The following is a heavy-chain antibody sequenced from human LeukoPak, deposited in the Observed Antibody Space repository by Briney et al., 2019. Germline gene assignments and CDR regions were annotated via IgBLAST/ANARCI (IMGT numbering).Heavy chain of an antibody. CDR1: GFTFSSYA. V-gene: IGHV3-30*04. D-gene: IGHD3-16*01. Sequence: GGSLRLSCAASGFTFSSYAMHWVRQAPGKGLEWVAVISYDGSNKYHADSVKGRFTISRDNSKNTLYLQMNSLRAEDTAVYYCARGLTDLADFDYWGQGTLVTASS. CDR3: ARGLTDLADFDY. J-gene: IGHJ4*02. CDR2: ISYDGSNK.